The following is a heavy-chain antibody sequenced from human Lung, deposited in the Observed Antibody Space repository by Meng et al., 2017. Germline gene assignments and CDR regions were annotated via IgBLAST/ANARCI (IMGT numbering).Heavy chain of an antibody. J-gene: IGHJ4*02. Sequence: GQRQRWGAGLLKPSETLALTCVVSGGSFSDYYWSWIRQPPGKGLEWIGEINHSGSTNYNPSLESRATISVDTSQNNLSLKLSSVTAADSAVYYCARGPTTMAHDSDYWGQGTLVTVFS. D-gene: IGHD4-11*01. CDR1: GGSFSDYY. CDR3: ARGPTTMAHDSDY. CDR2: INHSGST. V-gene: IGHV4-34*01.